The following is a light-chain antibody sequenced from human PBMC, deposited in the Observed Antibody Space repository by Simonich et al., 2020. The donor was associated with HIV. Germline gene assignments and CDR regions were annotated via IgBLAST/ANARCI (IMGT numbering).Light chain of an antibody. Sequence: DIQLTQSTSSLYASVGDRVTITCRASQGISSYLNWYQQKPGKAPNLLIYAASSLQSWVPSRFSGSGSRTDFTLTISSLQPEDFATYYCQQYYSTPYTFGQGTKLEIK. CDR2: AAS. V-gene: IGKV1-39*01. J-gene: IGKJ2*01. CDR3: QQYYSTPYT. CDR1: QGISSY.